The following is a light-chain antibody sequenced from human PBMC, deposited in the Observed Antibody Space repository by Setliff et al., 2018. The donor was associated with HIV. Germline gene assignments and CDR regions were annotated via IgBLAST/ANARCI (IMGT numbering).Light chain of an antibody. V-gene: IGLV1-44*01. CDR3: SSYTSSIPLYV. Sequence: QSVLTQPPSASGTPGQRVTISCSGSSSNIGSNTVNWYQQLPGTAPKLLIYSNNQRPSGVPDRFSGSKSGTSASLAISGLQSEDEAHYYCSSYTSSIPLYVFGTGTKVTVL. J-gene: IGLJ1*01. CDR1: SSNIGSNT. CDR2: SNN.